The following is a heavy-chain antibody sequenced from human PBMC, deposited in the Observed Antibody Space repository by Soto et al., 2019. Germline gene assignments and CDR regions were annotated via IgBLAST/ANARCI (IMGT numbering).Heavy chain of an antibody. Sequence: VGSLRLSCAASGFTFSSYAMGWVRQGPGKGLEWVAVVSIGCSTHYADSVRGRFTISRDNSKNTLSLQMNRLTAEDTAVYFCAKRRGAGGHFDYWGQGALVTASS. D-gene: IGHD2-15*01. CDR2: VSIGCST. J-gene: IGHJ4*02. CDR1: GFTFSSYA. V-gene: IGHV3-23*01. CDR3: AKRRGAGGHFDY.